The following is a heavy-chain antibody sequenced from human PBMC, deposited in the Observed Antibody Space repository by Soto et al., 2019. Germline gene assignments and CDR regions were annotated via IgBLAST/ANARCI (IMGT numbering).Heavy chain of an antibody. J-gene: IGHJ4*02. V-gene: IGHV4-59*01. Sequence: SETLSLTCTVSGGSISSYYWSWIRQPPGKGLEWIGYIYYSGSTNYNPSLKSRVTISVDTSKNQFSLKLSSVTAADTAVYYCARGRTGYDFWSGYRYYFDYWGQGTLVTVS. D-gene: IGHD3-3*01. CDR1: GGSISSYY. CDR2: IYYSGST. CDR3: ARGRTGYDFWSGYRYYFDY.